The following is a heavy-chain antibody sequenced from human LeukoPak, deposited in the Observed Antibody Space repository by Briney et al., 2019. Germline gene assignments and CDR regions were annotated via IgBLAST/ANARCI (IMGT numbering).Heavy chain of an antibody. V-gene: IGHV3-33*01. CDR3: ARDLVRGYCYYYGMDV. D-gene: IGHD3-10*01. Sequence: PGRSLRLSCAASGFTFSSYGMHWVRQAPGKGLEWVAVIWYDGSNKYYADSVKGRFTISRDNSKNTLYLQMNSLRAEDTAVYYCARDLVRGYCYYYGMDVWGKGTTVTVSS. J-gene: IGHJ6*04. CDR1: GFTFSSYG. CDR2: IWYDGSNK.